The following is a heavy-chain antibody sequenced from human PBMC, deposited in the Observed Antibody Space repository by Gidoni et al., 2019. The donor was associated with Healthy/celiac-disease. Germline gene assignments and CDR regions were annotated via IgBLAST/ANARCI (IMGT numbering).Heavy chain of an antibody. CDR1: GFTFSSSA. J-gene: IGHJ6*02. Sequence: QVQLVESGGGVVQPGRYLRLSCAASGFTFSSSAMHWVRPAPGKGLEWVAVISYDGSNKYYADSVKGRFTISRDNSKNTLYLQMNSLRAEDTAVYYCARLHQSGYDGGDYYYYGMDVWGQGTTVTVSS. V-gene: IGHV3-30-3*01. D-gene: IGHD5-12*01. CDR3: ARLHQSGYDGGDYYYYGMDV. CDR2: ISYDGSNK.